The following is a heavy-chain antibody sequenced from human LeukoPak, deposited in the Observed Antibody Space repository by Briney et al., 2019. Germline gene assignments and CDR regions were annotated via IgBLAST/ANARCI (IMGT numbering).Heavy chain of an antibody. CDR1: GGTFISYA. J-gene: IGHJ4*02. CDR2: IIPIFGTA. D-gene: IGHD1-26*01. CDR3: ARDLEVGGATGLGPFDY. V-gene: IGHV1-69*13. Sequence: SVKVSCKASGGTFISYAISWVRQAPGQGLEWMGGIIPIFGTANYAQKFQGRVTITADESTSTAYMELSSLRSEDTAVYYCARDLEVGGATGLGPFDYWGQGTLVTVSS.